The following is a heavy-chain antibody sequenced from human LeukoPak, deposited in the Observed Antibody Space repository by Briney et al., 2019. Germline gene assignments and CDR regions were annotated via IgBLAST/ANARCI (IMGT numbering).Heavy chain of an antibody. Sequence: SVKVSCKASGATSSSYAISGGRKAPGQGLGWLGRIIPILGIANYAQKFQGRVTITADKSTSTAYMELSSLRSEDTAVYYCARGDGSGLYGMDVWGQGTTVTVSS. CDR1: GATSSSYA. CDR3: ARGDGSGLYGMDV. CDR2: IIPILGIA. D-gene: IGHD3-10*01. V-gene: IGHV1-69*04. J-gene: IGHJ6*02.